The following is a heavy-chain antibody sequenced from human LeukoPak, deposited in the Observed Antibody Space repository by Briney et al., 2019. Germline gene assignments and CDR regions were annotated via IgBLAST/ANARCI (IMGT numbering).Heavy chain of an antibody. J-gene: IGHJ5*02. CDR1: GGSFSGYY. D-gene: IGHD3-10*01. CDR3: ARNIYGSGSKNWFDP. CDR2: INHSGST. Sequence: SETLSLTCAVYGGSFSGYYWSWIRQPPGKGLEWIGEINHSGSTNYNPSLKSRVTISVDTSKNQFSLKLSSVTAADTAVYYCARNIYGSGSKNWFDPWGQGTLVTVSS. V-gene: IGHV4-34*01.